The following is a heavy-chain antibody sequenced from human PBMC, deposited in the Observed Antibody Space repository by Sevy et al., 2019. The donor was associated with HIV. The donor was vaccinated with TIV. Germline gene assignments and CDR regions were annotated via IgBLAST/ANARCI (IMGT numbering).Heavy chain of an antibody. V-gene: IGHV3-15*01. CDR3: XXXXXXXXSGAFDI. Sequence: GGSLRLSCADSGFTFSNAWMSWVRQAPGKGLEWVGRIKSKTDGGTTDYAAPVKGRFTISRDDSKNTLYLQMNSLKTXXXXXXXXXXXXXXXXSGAFDIWGQGTMVTVSS. CDR2: IKSKTDGGTT. CDR1: GFTFSNAW. J-gene: IGHJ3*02.